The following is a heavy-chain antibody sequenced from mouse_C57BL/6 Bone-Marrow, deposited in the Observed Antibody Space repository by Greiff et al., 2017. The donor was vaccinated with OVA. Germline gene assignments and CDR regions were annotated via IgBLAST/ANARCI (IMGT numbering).Heavy chain of an antibody. J-gene: IGHJ4*01. V-gene: IGHV1-4*01. Sequence: VQLQQSGAELARPGASVKMSCKASGYTFTSYTMHWVKQRPGQGLEWIGYINPSSGYTKYNQKFKDKATLTADKSSSTAYMQLSSLTSEDSAVYYGARREECGSSHVAMDYWGQGTSVTVSS. CDR1: GYTFTSYT. CDR2: INPSSGYT. D-gene: IGHD1-1*01. CDR3: ARREECGSSHVAMDY.